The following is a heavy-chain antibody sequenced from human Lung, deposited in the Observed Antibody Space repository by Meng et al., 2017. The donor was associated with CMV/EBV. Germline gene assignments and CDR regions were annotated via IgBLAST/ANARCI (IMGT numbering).Heavy chain of an antibody. CDR2: INLNSGGT. Sequence: QVQLVQSGAEVKKPXXSLKLSCKASGYTFTDYYIHWVRQAPGQGLEWMGWINLNSGGTHDSQNFQGRVTMTTNTSISTAYMELSRLTSDDTAVYYCAGDKGWSGYDVWGQGTLCTVSS. D-gene: IGHD3-3*01. V-gene: IGHV1-2*02. CDR1: GYTFTDYY. J-gene: IGHJ4*02. CDR3: AGDKGWSGYDV.